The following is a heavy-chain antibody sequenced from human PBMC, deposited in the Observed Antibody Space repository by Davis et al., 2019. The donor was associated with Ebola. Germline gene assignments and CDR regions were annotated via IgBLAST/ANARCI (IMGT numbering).Heavy chain of an antibody. Sequence: GESLKISCAASGFIVSDKYMSWVRQAPGKGLEWVSVIYRDERTYYADSVKGRFTVSRDNSENMLYLQMSTLRAEDTAVYYCARVGFWTTETHYYYDMDVWGKGTTVTVSS. V-gene: IGHV3-53*01. CDR2: IYRDERT. J-gene: IGHJ6*04. CDR3: ARVGFWTTETHYYYDMDV. CDR1: GFIVSDKY. D-gene: IGHD3/OR15-3a*01.